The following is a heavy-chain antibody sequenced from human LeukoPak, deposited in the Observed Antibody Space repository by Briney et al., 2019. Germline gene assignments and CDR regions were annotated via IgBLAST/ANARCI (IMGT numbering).Heavy chain of an antibody. Sequence: SETLSLTCTVSGGSISSYYWSWIRQPPGKGLEWIGYIYYSESTNYNPSLKSRVTISVDTSKNQFSLKLSSVTAADTAVYYCARDLGVGATYYAFDIWGQGTMVTVSS. J-gene: IGHJ3*02. CDR1: GGSISSYY. D-gene: IGHD1-26*01. CDR3: ARDLGVGATYYAFDI. CDR2: IYYSEST. V-gene: IGHV4-59*01.